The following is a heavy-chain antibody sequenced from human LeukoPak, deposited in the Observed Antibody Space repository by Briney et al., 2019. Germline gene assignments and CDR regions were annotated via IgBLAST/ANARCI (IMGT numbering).Heavy chain of an antibody. CDR3: ARAFGYYYYMDV. Sequence: SETLSLTCAVYGGSFSGYYWSWIRQPPGKGLEWIGEINHSGSTNYNPSLKSRVTISVDTSKNQFSLKLSSVTAADTAVYYCARAFGYYYYMDVWGKGTTVTVSS. CDR1: GGSFSGYY. J-gene: IGHJ6*03. CDR2: INHSGST. D-gene: IGHD3-16*01. V-gene: IGHV4-34*01.